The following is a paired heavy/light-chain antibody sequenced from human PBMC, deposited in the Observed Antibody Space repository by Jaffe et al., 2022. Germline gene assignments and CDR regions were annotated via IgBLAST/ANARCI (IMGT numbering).Light chain of an antibody. J-gene: IGKJ3*01. CDR3: QQYYSTLFT. Sequence: DIQMTQSPSSLSASVGDRVTITCRASQGISNSLAWYQQKPGKAPKLLLYAASRLESGVPSRFSGSGSGTDYTLTISSLQPEDFATYYCQQYYSTLFTFGPGTKVDIK. V-gene: IGKV1-NL1*01. CDR1: QGISNS. CDR2: AAS.
Heavy chain of an antibody. V-gene: IGHV5-51*03. CDR2: IYPGDSDT. Sequence: EVQLVQSGAEVKKPGESLKISCKGSGYSFTSYWIGWVRQMPGKGLEWMGIIYPGDSDTRYSPSFQGQVTISADKSISTAYLQWSSLKASDTAMYYCVRTGLATYYYDSSGYYYAFDYWGQGTLVTVSS. CDR3: VRTGLATYYYDSSGYYYAFDY. D-gene: IGHD3-22*01. CDR1: GYSFTSYW. J-gene: IGHJ4*02.